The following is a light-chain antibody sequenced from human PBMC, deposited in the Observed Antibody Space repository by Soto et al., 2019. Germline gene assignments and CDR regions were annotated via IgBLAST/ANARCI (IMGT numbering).Light chain of an antibody. V-gene: IGKV1-33*01. CDR2: DAS. CDR1: HDITNS. Sequence: DIQMTQSPSSLSASVGDRVTITCQASHDITNSLNWYQQRLGEAPKLLIYDASNLQTGVPSRFSGTGSGTHFTLTISSLQPEDIGTYYCQQYDSFPPISFGPGTKVEIK. CDR3: QQYDSFPPIS. J-gene: IGKJ3*01.